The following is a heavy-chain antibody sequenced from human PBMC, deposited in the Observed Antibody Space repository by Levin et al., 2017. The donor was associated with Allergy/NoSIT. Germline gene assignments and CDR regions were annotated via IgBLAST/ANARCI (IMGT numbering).Heavy chain of an antibody. J-gene: IGHJ6*03. CDR2: ISIHNGNT. CDR1: GYTFKNYG. Sequence: ASVKVSCKASGYTFKNYGISWVRQAPGQGLEWMGWISIHNGNTNYAQSFQGRVTMTKDTSTSTADMELRSLISDDTAVYYCARFVVTPVSYFYMDGGGKGTTVTVSS. CDR3: ARFVVTPVSYFYMDG. D-gene: IGHD2-2*01. V-gene: IGHV1-18*01.